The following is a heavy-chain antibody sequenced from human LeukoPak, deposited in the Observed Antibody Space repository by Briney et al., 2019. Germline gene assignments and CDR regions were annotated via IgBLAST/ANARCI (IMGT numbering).Heavy chain of an antibody. CDR3: AKDIGYSYGFTSYFDY. V-gene: IGHV3-23*01. CDR2: ISGSGGST. J-gene: IGHJ4*02. D-gene: IGHD5-18*01. CDR1: GFTFSSYA. Sequence: GGSLRLSCAASGFTFSSYAMSWVRQAPGKGLEWVSAISGSGGSTYYADSVKGRFTISRDNSKNTLYLQMNSLRAEDTAVSYCAKDIGYSYGFTSYFDYWGQGTLVTVSS.